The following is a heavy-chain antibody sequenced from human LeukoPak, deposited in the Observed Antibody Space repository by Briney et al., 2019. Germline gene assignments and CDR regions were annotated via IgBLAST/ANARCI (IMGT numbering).Heavy chain of an antibody. V-gene: IGHV3-23*01. CDR2: ISGSGGST. CDR1: GFTFSSYA. D-gene: IGHD6-19*01. J-gene: IGHJ4*02. Sequence: GGSLRLSCAASGFTFSSYAMSWVRQAPGKGLEWVSAISGSGGSTYYADSVKGRFTISRDNSKNTLYLQMNSLRAEDTAVYYCATDPSIAVAPHGDYWGQGTLVTVSS. CDR3: ATDPSIAVAPHGDY.